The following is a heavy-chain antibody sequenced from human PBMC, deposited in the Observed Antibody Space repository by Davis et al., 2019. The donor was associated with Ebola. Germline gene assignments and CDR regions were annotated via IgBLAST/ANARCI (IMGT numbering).Heavy chain of an antibody. CDR1: GGSISSSNW. CDR3: ARGTLYYAMDV. D-gene: IGHD1-1*01. V-gene: IGHV4-4*02. Sequence: MPSETLSLTCAVSGGSISSSNWWSWVRQPPGKGLEWIGEIYHSGSTNYNPSLKSRVTISVDTSKNQFSLKLSSVTAADTAVYYCARGTLYYAMDVWGQGTTVTVSS. CDR2: IYHSGST. J-gene: IGHJ6*02.